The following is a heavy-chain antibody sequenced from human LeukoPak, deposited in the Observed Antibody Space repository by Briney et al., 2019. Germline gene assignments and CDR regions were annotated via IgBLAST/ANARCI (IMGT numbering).Heavy chain of an antibody. J-gene: IGHJ4*02. CDR2: IKQDGSEK. D-gene: IGHD3-10*01. Sequence: GRSQRLSCAASGFTFSAYWMTWVRQAPGKGLEWVANIKQDGSEKYYVDSVKGRFTISRDNAKNSLYPQMNSLRVEDTAVYYCARDGGRFGDYEYWGQGTLVTVSS. V-gene: IGHV3-7*01. CDR3: ARDGGRFGDYEY. CDR1: GFTFSAYW.